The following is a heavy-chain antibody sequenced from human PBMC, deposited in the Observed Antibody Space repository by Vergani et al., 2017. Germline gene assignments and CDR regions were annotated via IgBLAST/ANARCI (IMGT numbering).Heavy chain of an antibody. V-gene: IGHV3-30*02. CDR1: GFTFSHFG. D-gene: IGHD1-14*01. CDR2: IGKDGINT. Sequence: QVQLVESAGGVVQPGGYLRLYWAASGFTFSHFGMHWIRQAPGKGQEWLAYIGKDGINTRSRAAVRGRFTVSRDNSKDILYLQMDSLSSEDTALYYCANYLLYATAGLPDSGGPGTLVIVSS. CDR3: ANYLLYATAGLPDS. J-gene: IGHJ4*02.